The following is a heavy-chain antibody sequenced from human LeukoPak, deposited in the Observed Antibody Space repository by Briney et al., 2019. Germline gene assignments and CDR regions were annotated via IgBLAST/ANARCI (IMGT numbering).Heavy chain of an antibody. V-gene: IGHV1-2*02. CDR2: INPNSGGT. CDR3: ARELGSGYYRYFDY. J-gene: IGHJ4*02. D-gene: IGHD3-22*01. CDR1: GYTFTGYY. Sequence: ASVKVSCKASGYTFTGYYIHWVRQAPGQGLEWMGWINPNSGGTNYAQNLQGRVTMTRDTSISTAYMELSRLRSDDTAVYYCARELGSGYYRYFDYWGQGTLVTVSS.